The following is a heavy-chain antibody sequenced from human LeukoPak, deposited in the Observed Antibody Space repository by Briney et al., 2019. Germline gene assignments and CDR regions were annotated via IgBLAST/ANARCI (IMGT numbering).Heavy chain of an antibody. CDR2: TNPNSGGT. CDR1: GYTFTGYY. CDR3: ARAPRVGRWLQLRGWFDP. V-gene: IGHV1-2*02. J-gene: IGHJ5*02. D-gene: IGHD5-24*01. Sequence: GASVKVSCKAAGYTFTGYYMHWVRQAPGQGLEWMGWTNPNSGGTNYAQKFQGRVTMTRDTSISTAYMELSRLRSDDTAVYYCARAPRVGRWLQLRGWFDPWGQGTLVTVSS.